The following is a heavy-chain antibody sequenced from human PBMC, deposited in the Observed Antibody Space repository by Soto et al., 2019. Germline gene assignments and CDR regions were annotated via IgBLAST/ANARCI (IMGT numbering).Heavy chain of an antibody. D-gene: IGHD1-1*01. Sequence: QVQLVQSGAEMKEPGSSVKVSCKTSGGTFSSSAISWLRQAPGQGLEWMGGIIPRFRTPDYAQKSQGRVTIAADQSTRTGYKGPSRLRSEETAVYYCARANDRLKLGGTYSYILDVWGQGTTINVSA. CDR3: ARANDRLKLGGTYSYILDV. CDR2: IIPRFRTP. CDR1: GGTFSSSA. V-gene: IGHV1-69*12. J-gene: IGHJ6*01.